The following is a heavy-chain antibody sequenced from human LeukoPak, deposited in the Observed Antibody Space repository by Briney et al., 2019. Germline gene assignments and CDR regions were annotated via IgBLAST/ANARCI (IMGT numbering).Heavy chain of an antibody. CDR1: GGSISSYY. D-gene: IGHD3-22*01. CDR2: IYYSGST. V-gene: IGHV4-39*07. Sequence: SETLSLTCTVSGGSISSYYWGWIRQPPGKGLEWIGSIYYSGSTYYNPSLKSRVTISVDTSKNQFSLKLSSVTAADTAVYYCARGPNYYDSSGLFDYWGQGTLVTVSS. J-gene: IGHJ4*02. CDR3: ARGPNYYDSSGLFDY.